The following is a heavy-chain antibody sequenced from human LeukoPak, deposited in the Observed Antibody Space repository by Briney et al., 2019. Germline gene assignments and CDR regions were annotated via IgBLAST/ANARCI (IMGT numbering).Heavy chain of an antibody. CDR3: ARDDYSNYGYFDY. CDR2: IYYSGST. CDR1: GGSISSSSYY. Sequence: SETLSLTCTVSGGSISSSSYYWGWIRQPPGKGLEWIGYIYYSGSTNYNPSLKSRVTISVDTSKNQFSLKLSSVTAADTAVYYCARDDYSNYGYFDYWGQGTLVTVPS. V-gene: IGHV4-61*01. J-gene: IGHJ4*02. D-gene: IGHD4-11*01.